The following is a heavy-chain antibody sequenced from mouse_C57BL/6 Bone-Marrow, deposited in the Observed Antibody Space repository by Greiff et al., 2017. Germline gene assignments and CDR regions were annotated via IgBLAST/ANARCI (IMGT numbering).Heavy chain of an antibody. D-gene: IGHD1-1*02. CDR3: ARGGLTHFDY. CDR1: GYTFTDYY. Sequence: EVQLQQSGPVLVKPGASVKMSCKASGYTFTDYYMNWVKQSHGKSLEWIGVINPYNGGTSYNQKFKGKATLTVDKSSSTAYMEHNSLTTEDSAVYYCARGGLTHFDYWHQGTTRTVAS. J-gene: IGHJ2*01. V-gene: IGHV1-19*01. CDR2: INPYNGGT.